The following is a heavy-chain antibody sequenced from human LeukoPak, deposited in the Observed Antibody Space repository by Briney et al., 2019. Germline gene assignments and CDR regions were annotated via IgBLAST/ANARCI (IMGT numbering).Heavy chain of an antibody. J-gene: IGHJ4*02. CDR2: IYSGGST. CDR1: GFTVSSNY. CDR3: ARGGGYYDSSGYPYFDY. Sequence: PGGSLRLSCAASGFTVSSNYMSWVRQAPGKGLEWVSVIYSGGSTYYADSVKGRFTISRDNSKNPLYLQMNSLRAEDTAVYYCARGGGYYDSSGYPYFDYWGQGTLVTVSS. V-gene: IGHV3-53*01. D-gene: IGHD3-22*01.